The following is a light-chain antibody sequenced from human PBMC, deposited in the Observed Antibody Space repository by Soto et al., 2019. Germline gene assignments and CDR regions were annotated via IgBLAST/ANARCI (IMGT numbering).Light chain of an antibody. J-gene: IGKJ1*01. CDR3: QQYNTYPVT. CDR1: QSISSW. CDR2: EAS. Sequence: DIQMTQSPSTLSASVKDRVTITCRASQSISSWLAWYQQKPGKAPKLLIYEASSLESGVRSRFSGSGSGTEFTLTISSLQPDDFATYYCQQYNTYPVTFGQGTKVEIK. V-gene: IGKV1-5*03.